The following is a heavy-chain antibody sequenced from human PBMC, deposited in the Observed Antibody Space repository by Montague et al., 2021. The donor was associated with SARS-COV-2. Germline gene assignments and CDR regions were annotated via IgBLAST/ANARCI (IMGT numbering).Heavy chain of an antibody. CDR1: GFTFNTYA. Sequence: RLSCAASGFTFNTYAMSWVRQAPGKGLEWVSTISSSGESTYYTDSVKGRFTISRDSSKNTLYLQMSSLGADDTAVYYCAKSRFQLMLDDFDMWGQGTMVTVSS. V-gene: IGHV3-23*01. CDR3: AKSRFQLMLDDFDM. D-gene: IGHD2-2*01. CDR2: ISSSGEST. J-gene: IGHJ3*02.